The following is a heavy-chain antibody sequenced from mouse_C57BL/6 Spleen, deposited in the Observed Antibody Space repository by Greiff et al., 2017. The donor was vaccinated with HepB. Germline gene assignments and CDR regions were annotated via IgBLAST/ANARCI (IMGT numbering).Heavy chain of an antibody. D-gene: IGHD1-1*01. CDR2: ISSGSSTI. Sequence: DVQLVESGGGLVKPGGSLKLSCAASGFTFSDYGMHWVRQAPEKGLEWVAYISSGSSTIYYADTVKGRFTISRDNAKNTLFLQMTSLRSEDTAMYYCAREAYYYGSSCGYWYFDVWGTGTTVTVSS. J-gene: IGHJ1*03. CDR3: AREAYYYGSSCGYWYFDV. CDR1: GFTFSDYG. V-gene: IGHV5-17*01.